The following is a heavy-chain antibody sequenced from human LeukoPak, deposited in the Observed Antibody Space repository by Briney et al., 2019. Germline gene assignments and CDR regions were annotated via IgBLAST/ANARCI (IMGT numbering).Heavy chain of an antibody. Sequence: GASVKVSCKASGYTFTGYYMHWVRQAPGQGLEWMGWINPNSGGTNYAQKFQGRVTMTRDTSISTAYMELSRLRSDDTAVYYFARDQERYCGGDCYWFNWGQGTLVTVSS. CDR2: INPNSGGT. V-gene: IGHV1-2*02. D-gene: IGHD2-21*01. CDR3: ARDQERYCGGDCYWFN. CDR1: GYTFTGYY. J-gene: IGHJ4*02.